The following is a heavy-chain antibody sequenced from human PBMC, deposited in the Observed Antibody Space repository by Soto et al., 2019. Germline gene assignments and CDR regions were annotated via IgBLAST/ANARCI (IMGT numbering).Heavy chain of an antibody. V-gene: IGHV4-61*08. CDR1: GGSIDSGDYY. CDR2: VYYSGTT. CDR3: ARAIRRGGGFDY. J-gene: IGHJ4*02. Sequence: SETLSLTCTVSGGSIDSGDYYWSWIRQPPGKGLEWIGYVYYSGTTNYSPSLKSRVTISADMSKNQFSLKLSSVTAADTAVYYCARAIRRGGGFDYWGEGTLVTVSS. D-gene: IGHD3-10*01.